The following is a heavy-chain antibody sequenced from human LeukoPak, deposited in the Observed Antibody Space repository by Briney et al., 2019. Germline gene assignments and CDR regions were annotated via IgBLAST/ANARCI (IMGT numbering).Heavy chain of an antibody. CDR3: ARDSRGLQQQLALSFDY. Sequence: GASVKVSCKASGYTFTSYGISWVRQAPGQGLEWMGIINPNGGSTSYAQKFQGRVTMTRDTSTSTVYMELSSLRSEDTAVYYCARDSRGLQQQLALSFDYWGQGTLVTVSS. CDR1: GYTFTSYG. D-gene: IGHD6-13*01. V-gene: IGHV1-46*01. J-gene: IGHJ4*02. CDR2: INPNGGST.